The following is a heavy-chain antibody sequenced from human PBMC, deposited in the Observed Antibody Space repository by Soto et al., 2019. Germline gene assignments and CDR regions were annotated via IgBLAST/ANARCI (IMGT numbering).Heavy chain of an antibody. V-gene: IGHV3-30*18. Sequence: QVQLVESGGGVVQPGRSLRLSCAASGFTFSSYGMHWVRQAPGKGLEWVAVISYDGSNKYYADSVKGRFTISRDNSTNTLYLQMNSLRAEDTAVYYCAKDKGYYYYMDVWGKGTTVTVAS. CDR3: AKDKGYYYYMDV. J-gene: IGHJ6*03. CDR1: GFTFSSYG. CDR2: ISYDGSNK.